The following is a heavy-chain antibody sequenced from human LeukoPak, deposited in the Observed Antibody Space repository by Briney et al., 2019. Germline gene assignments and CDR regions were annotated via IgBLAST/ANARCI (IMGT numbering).Heavy chain of an antibody. CDR3: ARDHRYAFDN. Sequence: GGSLRLSCAASGFNFIDYSMNWVRPAPGEGLEWISYIGISSGNTKYADSVKGRFTISRDKARNSLYLQMNSLRVEDTAMYYCARDHRYAFDNWGHGTLVTVSS. J-gene: IGHJ4*01. CDR1: GFNFIDYS. D-gene: IGHD5-12*01. V-gene: IGHV3-48*01. CDR2: IGISSGNT.